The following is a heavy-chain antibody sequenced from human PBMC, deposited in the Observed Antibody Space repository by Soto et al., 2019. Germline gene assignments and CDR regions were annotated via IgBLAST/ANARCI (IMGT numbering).Heavy chain of an antibody. V-gene: IGHV4-34*01. CDR2: INHSGST. CDR1: GGSFSGYY. Sequence: ASETLSLTCAVYGGSFSGYYWSWIRQPPGKGLEWIGEINHSGSTNYNPSLKSRVTISVDTSKNQFSLKLSSVTAADTAVYYCARGDSHSSGYLIVGVLTQWGQGTLVTVSS. J-gene: IGHJ4*02. CDR3: ARGDSHSSGYLIVGVLTQ. D-gene: IGHD3-22*01.